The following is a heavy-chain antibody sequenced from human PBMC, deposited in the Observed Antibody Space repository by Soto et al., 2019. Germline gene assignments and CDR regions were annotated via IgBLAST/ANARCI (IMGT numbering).Heavy chain of an antibody. CDR3: AKDRKDIAAADSFDY. J-gene: IGHJ4*02. CDR1: GFTFSSYA. V-gene: IGHV3-23*01. Sequence: GGSLRLSCAASGFTFSSYAMSWVRQAPGKGLEWVSAISGSGGSTYYADSVKGRFTISRENSKNTLYLQMNSLRAEDTAVYYCAKDRKDIAAADSFDYWGQGTLVTVSS. D-gene: IGHD6-13*01. CDR2: ISGSGGST.